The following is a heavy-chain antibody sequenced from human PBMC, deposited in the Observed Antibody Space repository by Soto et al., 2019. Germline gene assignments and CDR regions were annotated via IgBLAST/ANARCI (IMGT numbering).Heavy chain of an antibody. Sequence: SGGSLRLSCAASGFTFSSYAMHWVRQAPGKGLEWVAVISYDGSNKYYADSVKGRFTISRDNSKNTLYLQMNSLRAEDTAVYYCARELKWLSPIWFDPWGQGTLVTVSS. CDR3: ARELKWLSPIWFDP. CDR2: ISYDGSNK. V-gene: IGHV3-30-3*01. D-gene: IGHD6-19*01. CDR1: GFTFSSYA. J-gene: IGHJ5*02.